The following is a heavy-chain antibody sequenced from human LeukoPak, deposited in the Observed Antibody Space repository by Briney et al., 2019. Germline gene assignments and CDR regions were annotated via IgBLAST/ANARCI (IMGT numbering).Heavy chain of an antibody. J-gene: IGHJ4*02. Sequence: GGSLRLSCAASGFTFSSYSMNWVRQAPGKGLEWVSSISSSSSYIYYADSVKGRFTISRDNAKNSLYLQMNSLRAEDTAVYYCARDPPGIAVAVFDYWGQGTLVTVSS. D-gene: IGHD6-19*01. CDR3: ARDPPGIAVAVFDY. CDR2: ISSSSSYI. V-gene: IGHV3-21*01. CDR1: GFTFSSYS.